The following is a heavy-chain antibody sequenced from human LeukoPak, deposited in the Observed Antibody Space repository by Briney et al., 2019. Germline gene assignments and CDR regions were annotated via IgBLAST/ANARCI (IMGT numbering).Heavy chain of an antibody. J-gene: IGHJ4*02. CDR2: INPSGGST. CDR3: ARDSIQDVRFGESFDY. Sequence: ASVKVSCKASGYTFTSYYMHWVRQAPGQGLEWMGIINPSGGSTSYAQKFQGRVTMTRDTSASTVYMELSSLRSEDTAVYYCARDSIQDVRFGESFDYWGQGTLVTVSS. V-gene: IGHV1-46*01. D-gene: IGHD3-10*01. CDR1: GYTFTSYY.